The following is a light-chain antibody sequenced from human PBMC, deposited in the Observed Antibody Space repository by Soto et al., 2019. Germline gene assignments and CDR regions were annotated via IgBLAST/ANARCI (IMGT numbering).Light chain of an antibody. CDR1: SSSVGHES. V-gene: IGLV1-51*01. CDR3: GTWDTTRNVWV. Sequence: QSVLTQPPSVSAAPGQTVTISCSGSSSSVGHESVSWYQRLPGTAPKLLIYDNYKRPSGIPDRFSCSQSGTSATLGITGLQTGDEADYYCGTWDTTRNVWVFGGGTKLTVL. CDR2: DNY. J-gene: IGLJ3*02.